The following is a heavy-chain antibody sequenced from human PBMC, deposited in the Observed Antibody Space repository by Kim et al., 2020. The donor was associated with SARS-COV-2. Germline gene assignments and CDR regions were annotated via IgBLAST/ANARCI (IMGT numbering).Heavy chain of an antibody. D-gene: IGHD2-15*01. V-gene: IGHV3-43*02. CDR2: ISGDGGST. CDR1: GFTFDDYA. CDR3: AIGYCSGGSCRWRDNVGSHTKEPWFDP. Sequence: GGSLRLSCAASGFTFDDYAMHWVRQAPGKGLEWVSLISGDGGSTYYADSVKGRFTISRDNSKNSLYMQMNSLRTEDTALYYCAIGYCSGGSCRWRDNVGSHTKEPWFDPWGQGTLVTVSS. J-gene: IGHJ5*02.